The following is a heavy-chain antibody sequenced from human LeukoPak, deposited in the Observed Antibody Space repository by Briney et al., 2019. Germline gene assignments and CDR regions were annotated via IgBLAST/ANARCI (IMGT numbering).Heavy chain of an antibody. CDR2: IYYSGST. J-gene: IGHJ3*02. V-gene: IGHV4-39*07. Sequence: PSETLSLTCIVSGGSIGSSGYSWGWLRQPPGKGLEWIASIYYSGSTNYNPSLKSRVSISADTSKNHFSLKLSSVTAADTAVYYCARERPPYAFDIWGQGTMVTVSS. CDR3: ARERPPYAFDI. CDR1: GGSIGSSGYS.